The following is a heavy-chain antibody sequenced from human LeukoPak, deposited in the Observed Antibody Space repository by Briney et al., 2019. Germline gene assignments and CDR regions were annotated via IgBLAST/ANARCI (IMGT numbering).Heavy chain of an antibody. Sequence: GGSLRLSCAASGFTFSNYAMSWVRQAPGKGLEWVSAISGGAGGTYYADSVKGRFTISRDNSKNTLYLQMNSLRAEDTAVYYCARSNYYDSSGYPSFDNWGQGTLVTVSS. J-gene: IGHJ4*02. D-gene: IGHD3-22*01. CDR2: ISGGAGGT. CDR1: GFTFSNYA. V-gene: IGHV3-23*01. CDR3: ARSNYYDSSGYPSFDN.